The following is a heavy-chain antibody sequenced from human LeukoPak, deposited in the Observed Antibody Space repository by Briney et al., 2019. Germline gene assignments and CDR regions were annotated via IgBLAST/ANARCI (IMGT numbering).Heavy chain of an antibody. V-gene: IGHV4-59*08. CDR3: YYNSGGRPH. CDR1: GGSISSYY. CDR2: IYYSGTT. D-gene: IGHD3-3*01. J-gene: IGHJ4*02. Sequence: PSETLSLTCTVSGGSISSYYWSWIRQPPGKGLEWIGYIYYSGTTNYNPSLKSRVTISVDTSKNQFSLKIRSVSAADTALYYCYYNSGGRPHWGQGMLVTVSS.